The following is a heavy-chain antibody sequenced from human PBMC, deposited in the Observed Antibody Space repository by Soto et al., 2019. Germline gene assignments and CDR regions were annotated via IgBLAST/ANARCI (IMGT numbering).Heavy chain of an antibody. V-gene: IGHV4-30-4*01. CDR3: ARVRSKAYGDYPHFDY. D-gene: IGHD4-17*01. J-gene: IGHJ4*02. CDR1: GGSISSGDYY. CDR2: IYYSGST. Sequence: QVQLQESGPGLVKPSQTLSLTCTVSGGSISSGDYYWSWIRQPPGKGLEWIGYIYYSGSTYYNPSLKSRVTISVDTSKNQFSLKLSSVSAADTSVYYCARVRSKAYGDYPHFDYWGQGTLVTVSS.